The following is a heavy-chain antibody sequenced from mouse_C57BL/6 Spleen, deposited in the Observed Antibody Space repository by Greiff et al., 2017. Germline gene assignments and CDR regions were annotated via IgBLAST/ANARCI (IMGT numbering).Heavy chain of an antibody. J-gene: IGHJ4*01. Sequence: VHVKQSGPELVKPGASVKIPCKASGYTFTDYNMDWVKQSHGKSLEWIGDINPNNGGTIYNQKFKGKATLTVDKSSSTAYMELRSLTSDDTAVYYCARKGLGTAMDYWGQGTSVTVSS. CDR3: ARKGLGTAMDY. D-gene: IGHD3-3*01. CDR1: GYTFTDYN. V-gene: IGHV1-18*01. CDR2: INPNNGGT.